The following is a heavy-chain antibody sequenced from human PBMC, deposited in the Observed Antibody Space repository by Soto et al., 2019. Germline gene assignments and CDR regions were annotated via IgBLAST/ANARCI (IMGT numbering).Heavy chain of an antibody. Sequence: GGSLRLSCAASGFTVSSNYMSWARQAPGKGREWVSVIYSGGSTYYADSVKGRFTISTDNSKITLYLQMNSLRAEDTAVYYCARERYDFWSGYQDYWGQGTLVTVSS. CDR2: IYSGGST. J-gene: IGHJ4*02. CDR1: GFTVSSNY. D-gene: IGHD3-3*01. V-gene: IGHV3-66*01. CDR3: ARERYDFWSGYQDY.